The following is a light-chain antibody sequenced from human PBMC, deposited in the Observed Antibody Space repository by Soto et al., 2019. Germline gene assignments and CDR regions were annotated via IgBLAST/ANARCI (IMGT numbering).Light chain of an antibody. CDR2: GAS. CDR1: QSAGNF. Sequence: ELVMMQSAATLAVSARRTASLSCRASQSAGNFLAWYQQKPGQAPRLLIYGASNRATDIPDRFSGRGSGTDFTLTISRLEPEDFAVYYCQQYGSSPPSSTVGQGTRLEIK. J-gene: IGKJ5*01. V-gene: IGKV3-20*01. CDR3: QQYGSSPPSST.